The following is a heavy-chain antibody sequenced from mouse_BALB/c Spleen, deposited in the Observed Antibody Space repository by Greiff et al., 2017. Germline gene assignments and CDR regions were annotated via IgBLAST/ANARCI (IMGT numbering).Heavy chain of an antibody. J-gene: IGHJ1*01. D-gene: IGHD2-3*01. CDR3: ALYDGYYDWYFDV. Sequence: EVQLQQSGAELVKPGASVKLSCTASGFNIKDTYMHWVKQRPEQGLEWIGRIDPANGNTKYDPKFQGKATITADTSSNTAYLQLSSLTSEDTAVYYCALYDGYYDWYFDVWGAGTTVTVSS. CDR2: IDPANGNT. V-gene: IGHV14-3*02. CDR1: GFNIKDTY.